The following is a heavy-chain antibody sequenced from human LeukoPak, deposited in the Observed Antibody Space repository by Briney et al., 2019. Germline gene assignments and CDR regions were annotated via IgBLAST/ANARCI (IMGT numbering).Heavy chain of an antibody. CDR3: SASRPHYGDYYGLDV. CDR1: GFVFSNYA. J-gene: IGHJ6*02. V-gene: IGHV3-30*04. CDR2: ISYDGSHK. D-gene: IGHD4/OR15-4a*01. Sequence: GRSLRLSCAASGFVFSNYAMHWVRQAPGKGLEWVAVISYDGSHKYSADSVKGRFTISRDNSKNTLYLQMNSLRTEDTAVYFCSASRPHYGDYYGLDVWGHGTTVTVSS.